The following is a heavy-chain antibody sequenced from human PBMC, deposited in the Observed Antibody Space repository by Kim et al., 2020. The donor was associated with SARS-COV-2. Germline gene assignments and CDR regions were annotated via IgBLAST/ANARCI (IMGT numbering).Heavy chain of an antibody. CDR3: ASDLSGSETYPKRGEY. J-gene: IGHJ4*02. CDR1: GFTFSSYS. CDR2: ISGSGSSI. V-gene: IGHV3-48*02. Sequence: GGSLRLSCEASGFTFSSYSMNWVRQVPGKGLECISHISGSGSSISYADSVRGRFTISRDNAKRLLYLQMNSLRDEDTAVYYCASDLSGSETYPKRGEYWGQRTPVAVSS. D-gene: IGHD3-10*01.